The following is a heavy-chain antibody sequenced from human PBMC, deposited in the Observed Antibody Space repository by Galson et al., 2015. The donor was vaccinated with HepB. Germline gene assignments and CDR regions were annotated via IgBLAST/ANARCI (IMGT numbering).Heavy chain of an antibody. D-gene: IGHD6-13*01. V-gene: IGHV4-34*01. J-gene: IGHJ4*02. Sequence: ETLSLTCAVYGGSFSGYYWSWIRQPPGKGLEWIGEINHSGSTNYNPSLKSRVTISVDTSKNQFSLKLSSVTAADTAVYYCARLTNSSSWYLDYWGQGTLVTVSS. CDR3: ARLTNSSSWYLDY. CDR2: INHSGST. CDR1: GGSFSGYY.